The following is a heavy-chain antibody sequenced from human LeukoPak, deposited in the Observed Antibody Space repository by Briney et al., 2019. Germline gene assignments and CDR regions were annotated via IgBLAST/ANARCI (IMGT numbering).Heavy chain of an antibody. CDR2: IYYDGSNK. V-gene: IGHV3-33*01. D-gene: IGHD1-1*01. CDR3: ARDKRYNWNDWGPMY. J-gene: IGHJ4*02. CDR1: GFTFSNYG. Sequence: GRSLRLSCAASGFTFSNYGMHWVRQAPGKGLEWVAVIYYDGSNKYYADSVKGRFTISRDNSKNTLYLQMNSLRAEDTAVYYCARDKRYNWNDWGPMYWGQGTLVTVSS.